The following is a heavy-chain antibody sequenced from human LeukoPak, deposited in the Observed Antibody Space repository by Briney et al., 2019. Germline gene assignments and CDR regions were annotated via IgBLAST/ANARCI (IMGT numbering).Heavy chain of an antibody. CDR2: ISYDGSNQ. CDR3: AREMDGDLDY. Sequence: GRSLRLSCAASGFTFSNYAMHWVRQAPGKGLEWVAVISYDGSNQYYADPVKGRFTISRDKSKNTLYLQTNSLTTEDTAVYYCAREMDGDLDYWGQGTLVTVSS. CDR1: GFTFSNYA. V-gene: IGHV3-30-3*01. J-gene: IGHJ4*02. D-gene: IGHD3-10*01.